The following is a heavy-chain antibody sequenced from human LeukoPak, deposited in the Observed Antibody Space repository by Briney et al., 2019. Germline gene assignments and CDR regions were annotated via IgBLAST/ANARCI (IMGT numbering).Heavy chain of an antibody. CDR1: GGSIINTNW. J-gene: IGHJ4*02. Sequence: SETLSLTCGVSGGSIINTNWWTWVPQPPGKGLEGIGEFNLQGSTKHHPSLESRVAISVHKSENHISLKLTSVTAADTAVDYCAREGGPYRPLDYSGQGTLVTVAS. CDR2: FNLQGST. V-gene: IGHV4-4*02. CDR3: AREGGPYRPLDY.